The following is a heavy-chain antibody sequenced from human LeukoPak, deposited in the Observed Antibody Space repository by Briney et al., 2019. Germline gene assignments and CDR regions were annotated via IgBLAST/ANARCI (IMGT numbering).Heavy chain of an antibody. CDR1: GGSINRYF. J-gene: IGHJ4*02. CDR3: ARERHDLWSAYHFDS. CDR2: IYRSGST. V-gene: IGHV4-59*01. D-gene: IGHD3-3*01. Sequence: SETLSLTCNVSGGSINRYFWSWIRQPPGKGLEWIGYIYRSGSTKYNPSLMSRVTMSIDTSKNQFSLNLSSVTAADTAVYYCARERHDLWSAYHFDSWGLGTLVIVSS.